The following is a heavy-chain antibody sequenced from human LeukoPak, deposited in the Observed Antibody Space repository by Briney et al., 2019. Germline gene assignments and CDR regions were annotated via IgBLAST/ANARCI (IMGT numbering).Heavy chain of an antibody. V-gene: IGHV4-4*02. Sequence: SETLSLTCAVSGGSISSRNWWTWVRQPPGKGLEWIGEISHSGSTNYNPSLESRVTVSVDNSKNQFSLKLSSVTAADTAVYYCARGPDYYDSSGYYHSDAFDIWGQGTMVTVSS. D-gene: IGHD3-22*01. J-gene: IGHJ3*02. CDR3: ARGPDYYDSSGYYHSDAFDI. CDR2: ISHSGST. CDR1: GGSISSRNW.